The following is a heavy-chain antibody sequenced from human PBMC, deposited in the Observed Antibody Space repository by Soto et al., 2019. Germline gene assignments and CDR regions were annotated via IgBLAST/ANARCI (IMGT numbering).Heavy chain of an antibody. V-gene: IGHV4-59*08. CDR1: GGSISSYY. Sequence: QVQLQESGPGLVKPSETLSLTCTVSGGSISSYYWSWIRQPPGKGLEWIGYIYYSGSTNYTPSLKSRVTTSVDTSKIQCSLKLSSVTAADTAVYYCARRYGDCFDFWGQGTLVTVSS. J-gene: IGHJ4*02. D-gene: IGHD4-17*01. CDR2: IYYSGST. CDR3: ARRYGDCFDF.